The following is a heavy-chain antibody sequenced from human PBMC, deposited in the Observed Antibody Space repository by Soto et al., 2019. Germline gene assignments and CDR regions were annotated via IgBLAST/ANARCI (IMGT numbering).Heavy chain of an antibody. D-gene: IGHD2-15*01. J-gene: IGHJ6*02. CDR3: AKGPPTKYSSTFGMDV. CDR1: GFTFINYA. CDR2: ISGGGGST. Sequence: GGSLRLSCAASGFTFINYAMTWVRQAPGKGLEWVSGISGGGGSTYYADSVKGRFTISRDNSETTLYLRMNSLTAEDTAVYYCAKGPPTKYSSTFGMDVWGQGTTVTVSS. V-gene: IGHV3-23*01.